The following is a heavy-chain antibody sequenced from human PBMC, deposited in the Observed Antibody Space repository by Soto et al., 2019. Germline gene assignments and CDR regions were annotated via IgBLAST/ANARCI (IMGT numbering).Heavy chain of an antibody. CDR2: IRSKAYGGTT. CDR3: TRVPLTMVRGVIITAPQRNYYYGMDV. J-gene: IGHJ6*02. Sequence: PGGSLRLSCTASGFTFGDYAMGWVRQAPGKGLEWVGFIRSKAYGGTTEYAASVKGRFTISRDDSKSIAYLQMNSLKTEDTAVYYCTRVPLTMVRGVIITAPQRNYYYGMDVWGQGTTVTVSS. CDR1: GFTFGDYA. V-gene: IGHV3-49*04. D-gene: IGHD3-10*01.